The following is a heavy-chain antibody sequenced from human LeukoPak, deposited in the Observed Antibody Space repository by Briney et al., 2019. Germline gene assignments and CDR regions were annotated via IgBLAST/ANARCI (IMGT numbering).Heavy chain of an antibody. CDR1: GFTFSSYG. J-gene: IGHJ4*02. CDR2: IWYDGSNK. Sequence: PGGSLRLSCAASGFTFSSYGTHWVRQAPGKGLEWVAVIWYDGSNKYYADSVKGRFTISRDNSKNTLYLQMNSLRAEDTAVYYCARNDYGDYGRPFFYWGQGTLVTVSS. V-gene: IGHV3-33*08. CDR3: ARNDYGDYGRPFFY. D-gene: IGHD4-17*01.